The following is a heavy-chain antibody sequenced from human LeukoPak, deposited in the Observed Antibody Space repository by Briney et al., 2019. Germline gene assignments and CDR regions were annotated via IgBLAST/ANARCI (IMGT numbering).Heavy chain of an antibody. Sequence: GALRLSCAASGFTFNRDWTAWVRQAPGKGLEWVANIKEDGSEKNYVDSVKGRFTISRDNAVNSVYLQMNDLRAEDTGVYYCAAKEPSTSGWSYWGQGTLVTVSS. CDR3: AAKEPSTSGWSY. J-gene: IGHJ4*02. D-gene: IGHD6-19*01. CDR2: IKEDGSEK. CDR1: GFTFNRDW. V-gene: IGHV3-7*01.